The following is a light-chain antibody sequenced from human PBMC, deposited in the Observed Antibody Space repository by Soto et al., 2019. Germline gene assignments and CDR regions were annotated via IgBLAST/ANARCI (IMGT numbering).Light chain of an antibody. CDR3: QQYKTWALPSWT. CDR1: QSVSSN. J-gene: IGKJ1*01. V-gene: IGKV3-15*01. Sequence: EIVMTQSPATLSVSPGERATLSCRASQSVSSNLAWYPQNPGQAPRLLIYGASTRATGIPARFSGSGSGTECTLTFLRLQSDDFAVYYWQQYKTWALPSWTFGQGTKVEIK. CDR2: GAS.